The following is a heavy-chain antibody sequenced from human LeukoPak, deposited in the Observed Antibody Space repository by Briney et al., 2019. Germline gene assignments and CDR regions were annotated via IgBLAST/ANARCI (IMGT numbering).Heavy chain of an antibody. CDR2: INHSGST. CDR1: GGSFSGYY. J-gene: IGHJ4*02. Sequence: SETLSLTCAVDGGSFSGYYWSWIRQPPGKGLEWIGEINHSGSTNYNPSLKSRVTISVDTSKNQFSLKLSSVTAADTAVYYCARTIVVVPAALRLTGYYFDYWGQGTLVTVSS. V-gene: IGHV4-34*01. CDR3: ARTIVVVPAALRLTGYYFDY. D-gene: IGHD2-2*01.